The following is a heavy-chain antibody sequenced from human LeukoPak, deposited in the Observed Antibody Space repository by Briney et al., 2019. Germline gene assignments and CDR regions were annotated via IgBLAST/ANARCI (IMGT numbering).Heavy chain of an antibody. CDR1: GYTFTSYD. D-gene: IGHD3-3*01. J-gene: IGHJ6*02. CDR3: ARGRSGRITIFGVVTPPYGMDV. CDR2: MNPNSGNT. V-gene: IGHV1-8*01. Sequence: ASVKVSCKASGYTFTSYDINWVRQATGQGLEWMGWMNPNSGNTGYAQKFQGRVTMTRNTSISTAYMELSSLRSEDTAVYYCARGRSGRITIFGVVTPPYGMDVWGQGTTVTVSS.